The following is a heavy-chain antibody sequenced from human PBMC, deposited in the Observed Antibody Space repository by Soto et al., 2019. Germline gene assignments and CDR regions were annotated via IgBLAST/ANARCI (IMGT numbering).Heavy chain of an antibody. D-gene: IGHD4-17*01. V-gene: IGHV3-9*01. J-gene: IGHJ4*02. CDR3: AKDTTSYGDYFYAY. CDR1: GFTFDDYA. CDR2: ISWNSGSI. Sequence: EVQLVESGGGLVQPGRSLRLSCAASGFTFDDYAMHWVRQAPGKGLEWVSGISWNSGSIGYADSVKGRFTISRDNAKNSLYLQMNSLRAEDTALYYCAKDTTSYGDYFYAYWGQGTLVTVSS.